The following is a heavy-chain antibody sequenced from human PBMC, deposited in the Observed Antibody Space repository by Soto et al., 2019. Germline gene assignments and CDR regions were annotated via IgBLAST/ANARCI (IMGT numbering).Heavy chain of an antibody. D-gene: IGHD2-15*01. J-gene: IGHJ6*02. CDR2: IIPIFGTA. Sequence: SVKVSCKASGGTFSSYAISWVRQAPGQGLEWMGGIIPIFGTANYAQKFQGRVTITADKSTSTAYMEPSSLRSEDTAVYYCARSGGSYYYYGMDVWGQGTTVTVSS. CDR3: ARSGGSYYYYGMDV. V-gene: IGHV1-69*06. CDR1: GGTFSSYA.